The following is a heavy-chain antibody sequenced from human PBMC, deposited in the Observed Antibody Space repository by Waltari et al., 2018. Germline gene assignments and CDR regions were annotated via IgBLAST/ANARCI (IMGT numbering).Heavy chain of an antibody. V-gene: IGHV3-74*01. CDR3: ARVATKTYSSPVPGRPYYYGMDV. CDR2: IKSEGSST. Sequence: EEQLVESGGGLVQPGESLRLSCAASGFTFSRYWMDWVRQAPGKELVWVSRIKSEGSSTIYAESGKGRFTISRDNAKNTLYVQMNRLRAEDTAVYYCARVATKTYSSPVPGRPYYYGMDVWGQGTTVTVSS. J-gene: IGHJ6*02. CDR1: GFTFSRYW. D-gene: IGHD6-13*01.